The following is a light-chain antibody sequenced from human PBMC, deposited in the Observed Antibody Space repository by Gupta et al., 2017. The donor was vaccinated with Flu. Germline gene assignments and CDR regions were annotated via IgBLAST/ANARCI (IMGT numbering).Light chain of an antibody. V-gene: IGKV1-33*01. CDR1: QDIRYY. CDR2: DAS. Sequence: PSSLSASIGDRVTITCQASQDIRYYLNWYQQRPGRAPKLLIYDASNLETGVPSRFTGGGSGTXFSLTIXSLQPEDIATYYCQQYDGLPPTFGXGTRLEVK. J-gene: IGKJ5*01. CDR3: QQYDGLPPT.